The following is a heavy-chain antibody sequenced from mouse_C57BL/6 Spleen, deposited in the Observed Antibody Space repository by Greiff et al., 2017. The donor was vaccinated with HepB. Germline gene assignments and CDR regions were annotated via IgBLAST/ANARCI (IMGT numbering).Heavy chain of an antibody. V-gene: IGHV5-4*03. J-gene: IGHJ1*03. CDR1: GFTFSSYA. CDR3: ARGGVTTVVATGYFDV. D-gene: IGHD1-1*01. CDR2: ISDGGSYT. Sequence: EVMLVESGGGLVKPGGSLKLSCAASGFTFSSYAMSWVRQTPEKRLEWVATISDGGSYTYYPDNVKGRFTISRDNAKNNLYLQMSHLKSEDTAMYYCARGGVTTVVATGYFDVWGTGTTVTVSS.